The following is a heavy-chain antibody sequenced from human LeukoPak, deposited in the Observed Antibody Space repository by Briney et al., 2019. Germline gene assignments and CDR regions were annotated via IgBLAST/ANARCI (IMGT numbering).Heavy chain of an antibody. Sequence: GGSLRLSCAASGFTFSSYGMHWVRQAPGKGLEWFSVISSSGGFTYYADSVKGRFTISRDNSKNTLYLQMNSLRAEDTAVYYCARDFGGSCYPDCDVFDYWGQGTLVTVSS. CDR3: ARDFGGSCYPDCDVFDY. J-gene: IGHJ4*02. CDR1: GFTFSSYG. CDR2: ISSSGGFT. V-gene: IGHV3-NL1*01. D-gene: IGHD2-15*01.